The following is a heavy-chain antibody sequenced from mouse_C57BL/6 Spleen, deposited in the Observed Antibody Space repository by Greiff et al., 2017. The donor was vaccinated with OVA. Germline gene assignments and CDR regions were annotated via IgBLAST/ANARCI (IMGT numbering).Heavy chain of an antibody. D-gene: IGHD1-1*01. CDR3: AGSSALYYYGSSDDC. CDR1: GYTFTSYW. J-gene: IGHJ2*01. Sequence: QVQLQQSGAELVKPGASVKMSCKASGYTFTSYWITWVKQRPGQGLEWIGDIYPGSGSTNYNEKFKSKATLTVDTSSSTAYMQLSSLTSEDSAVDYCAGSSALYYYGSSDDCWGQGTTLTVSS. V-gene: IGHV1-55*01. CDR2: IYPGSGST.